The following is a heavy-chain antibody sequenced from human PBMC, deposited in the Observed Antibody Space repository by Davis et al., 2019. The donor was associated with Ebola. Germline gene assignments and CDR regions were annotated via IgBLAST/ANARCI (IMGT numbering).Heavy chain of an antibody. D-gene: IGHD4-17*01. J-gene: IGHJ5*02. CDR3: ERTTKTNIEDSGLGYNSFDA. Sequence: MPGGSLRLSCAVYGGSFSDYFWSWIRQPPEKGLEWIGEISHHRGYTNYNPSLRSRAAIPVDSSKNQFSLKVNSVTAADTATYYCERTTKTNIEDSGLGYNSFDAWGQGVLVSVSS. V-gene: IGHV4-34*01. CDR1: GGSFSDYF. CDR2: ISHHRGYT.